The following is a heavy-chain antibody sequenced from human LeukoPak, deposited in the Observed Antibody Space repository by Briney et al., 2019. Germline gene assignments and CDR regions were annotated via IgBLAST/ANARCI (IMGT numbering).Heavy chain of an antibody. Sequence: PSETLSLTCAVYGGSFSGYYWSWISQPPGKGLEWIGEINHSGSTNYNPSLKSRVTISVDTSKNQFSLKLSSVTAAATAVYYCARGIFPGYCSSTSCYYYYYGMDVWGQGTTVTVSS. CDR3: ARGIFPGYCSSTSCYYYYYGMDV. D-gene: IGHD2-2*01. CDR2: INHSGST. V-gene: IGHV4-34*01. J-gene: IGHJ6*02. CDR1: GGSFSGYY.